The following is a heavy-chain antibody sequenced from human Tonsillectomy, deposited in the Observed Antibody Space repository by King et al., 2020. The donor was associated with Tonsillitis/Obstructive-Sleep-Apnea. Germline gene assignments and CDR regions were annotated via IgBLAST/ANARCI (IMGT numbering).Heavy chain of an antibody. J-gene: IGHJ4*02. Sequence: VQLVESGGGLVKPGGSLRLSCAASGFTLSNAWMSWVRQAPGKGLEWVGRIKSKTDGGTTDYAAPVKGRFTISRDDSKNTLYPQMNSLKTEDTAVYYCTTEADTMVRGVIPLAFDYWGQGTLVTVSS. CDR2: IKSKTDGGTT. D-gene: IGHD3-10*01. CDR1: GFTLSNAW. V-gene: IGHV3-15*01. CDR3: TTEADTMVRGVIPLAFDY.